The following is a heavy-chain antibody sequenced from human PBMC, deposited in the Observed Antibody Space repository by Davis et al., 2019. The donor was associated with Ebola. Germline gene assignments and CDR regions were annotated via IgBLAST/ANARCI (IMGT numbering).Heavy chain of an antibody. CDR3: ARDNWNYGQYYYYYYYMDV. CDR1: GFTFSSYS. CDR2: ISSSSSYI. J-gene: IGHJ6*03. Sequence: PGGSLRLSCAASGFTFSSYSMNWVRQAPGKGLEWVSSISSSSSYIYYADSVKGRFTISRDNAKNSLYLQMNSLRAEDTAVYYCARDNWNYGQYYYYYYYMDVWGKGTTVTVSS. D-gene: IGHD1-7*01. V-gene: IGHV3-21*01.